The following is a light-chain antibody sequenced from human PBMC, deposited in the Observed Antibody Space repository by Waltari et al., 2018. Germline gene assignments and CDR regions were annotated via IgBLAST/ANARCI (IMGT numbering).Light chain of an antibody. CDR1: QSVTTY. V-gene: IGKV3-11*01. J-gene: IGKJ1*01. CDR2: DAS. CDR3: QQCSNWPPT. Sequence: EVVLTQSQGTLSLSPGERATLSCRSRQSVTTYLAWYQQKSGQPPSLLIYDASNRATGIPPRFSGSGSGTDFTLTISSLEPEDFAVYYCQQCSNWPPTFGQGTKVEIK.